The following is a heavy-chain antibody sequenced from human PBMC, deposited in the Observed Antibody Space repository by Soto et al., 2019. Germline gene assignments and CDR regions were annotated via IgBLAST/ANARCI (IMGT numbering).Heavy chain of an antibody. CDR3: ARHYGGRCDY. J-gene: IGHJ4*02. D-gene: IGHD2-15*01. CDR1: GYSFATNW. Sequence: EVQLMQSRAEVEKPGESLKISCKASGYSFATNWIGWVRQMPGKGLEWMGIIYPGDSDTRYSPSFQGQVTISADKSINTAYLQWSSLKASDTAMYYCARHYGGRCDYWGQGTLVTVSS. CDR2: IYPGDSDT. V-gene: IGHV5-51*01.